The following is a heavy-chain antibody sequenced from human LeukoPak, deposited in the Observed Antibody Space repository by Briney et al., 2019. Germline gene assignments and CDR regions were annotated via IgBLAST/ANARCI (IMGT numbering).Heavy chain of an antibody. V-gene: IGHV3-7*01. Sequence: GGSLRLSCAASGFTFSSYWMSWVRQAPGKGLEWVANIKQDGSEKYYVDSVKGRFTISRDNAKNSLDLQMSSLRVADTAVYYCARATPGTYYNIEFWGQGTLVTVSS. D-gene: IGHD3-10*01. J-gene: IGHJ4*02. CDR2: IKQDGSEK. CDR3: ARATPGTYYNIEF. CDR1: GFTFSSYW.